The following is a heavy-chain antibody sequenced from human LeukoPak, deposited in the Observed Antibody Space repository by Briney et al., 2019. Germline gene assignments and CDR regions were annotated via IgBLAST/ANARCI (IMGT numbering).Heavy chain of an antibody. Sequence: ASVKVPYQASGYTFTGYYMHWVGPAAGQGLEWMDWSKPNSGGTNYAQKFQGRVTMTRDTSISTAYMELRRLRPDDTAVYFWARDTICGVGAVFDIWGQGTMVTVST. CDR3: ARDTICGVGAVFDI. CDR1: GYTFTGYY. J-gene: IGHJ3*02. V-gene: IGHV1-2*02. D-gene: IGHD3-3*01. CDR2: SKPNSGGT.